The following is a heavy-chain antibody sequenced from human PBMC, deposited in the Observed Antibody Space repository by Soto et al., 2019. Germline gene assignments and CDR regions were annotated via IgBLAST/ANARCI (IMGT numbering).Heavy chain of an antibody. CDR2: IYYSGST. D-gene: IGHD4-17*01. Sequence: SETLSLTCTVSGGSVSSGSYYWSWIRQPPGKGLEWIGYIYYSGSTNYNPSLKSRVTISVDTSKNQFSLKLSSVTAADTAVYYCARAGYGGNSDYFDYWGQGTLVTVSS. CDR3: ARAGYGGNSDYFDY. V-gene: IGHV4-61*01. CDR1: GGSVSSGSYY. J-gene: IGHJ4*02.